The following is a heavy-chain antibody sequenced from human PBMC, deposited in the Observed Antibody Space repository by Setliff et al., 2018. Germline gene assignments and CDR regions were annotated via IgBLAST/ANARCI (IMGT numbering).Heavy chain of an antibody. CDR3: VRSAVYCASDCYPRYFDS. Sequence: SETLSLTCTVSGASITNINYYWGLIRQPPGKGLEWIGSIFYSGRTFYNPSLKSRVTISLDMSKNEFYLRMASVTSADTAVYYCVRSAVYCASDCYPRYFDSWGQGTLVTVSS. CDR2: IFYSGRT. J-gene: IGHJ4*02. CDR1: GASITNINYY. D-gene: IGHD2-21*01. V-gene: IGHV4-39*07.